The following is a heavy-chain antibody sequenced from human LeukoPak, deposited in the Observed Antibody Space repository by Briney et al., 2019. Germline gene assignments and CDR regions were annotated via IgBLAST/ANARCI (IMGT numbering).Heavy chain of an antibody. Sequence: SETLSLTCTVSGGSISSYYWSWIRQPPGKGLEWIGYIYYSGSTNYNPSLKSRVTISVDTSKNQFSLKLSSVTAADTAVYYCARDLEAGTDWFDPWGQGTLVTVSS. CDR3: ARDLEAGTDWFDP. J-gene: IGHJ5*02. CDR1: GGSISSYY. CDR2: IYYSGST. V-gene: IGHV4-59*01. D-gene: IGHD6-13*01.